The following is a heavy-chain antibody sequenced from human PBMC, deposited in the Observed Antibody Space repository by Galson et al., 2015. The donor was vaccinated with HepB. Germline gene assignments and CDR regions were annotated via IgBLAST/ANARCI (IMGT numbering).Heavy chain of an antibody. CDR2: IKSKTDGGTT. CDR3: TTLTYYYDSSGYYRSWRAFDI. D-gene: IGHD3-22*01. V-gene: IGHV3-15*01. J-gene: IGHJ3*02. CDR1: GFTFSNAW. Sequence: SLRLSCAASGFTFSNAWMSWVRQAPGKGLEWVGRIKSKTDGGTTDYAAPVKGRFTISRDDSKNTLYLQMNSLKTEDTAVYYCTTLTYYYDSSGYYRSWRAFDIWGQGTMVTVSS.